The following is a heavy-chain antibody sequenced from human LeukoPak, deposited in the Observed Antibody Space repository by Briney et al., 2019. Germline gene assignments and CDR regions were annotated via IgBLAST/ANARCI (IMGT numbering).Heavy chain of an antibody. J-gene: IGHJ4*02. D-gene: IGHD5-24*01. V-gene: IGHV1-69*13. CDR3: ARVGDGYQAYDY. CDR2: IIPIFGTA. CDR1: GGTFSSYA. Sequence: SVKVSCKASGGTFSSYAISWVRQAPGQGLEWMGGIIPIFGTANYAQKFQGRVTITADESTSTAYMELSSLRSEDTAVYYCARVGDGYQAYDYWGQGTLVTVSS.